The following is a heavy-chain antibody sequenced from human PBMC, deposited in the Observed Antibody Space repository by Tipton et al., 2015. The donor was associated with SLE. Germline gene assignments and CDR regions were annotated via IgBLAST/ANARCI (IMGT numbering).Heavy chain of an antibody. CDR1: GFTFSSYS. J-gene: IGHJ3*02. Sequence: SLRLSCAASGFTFSSYSMNWVRQAPGKGLEWVSYISSSGSTIYYADSVKGRFTISRDNAKNSLYLQMNSLRAEDTAVYYCARNRYDAFDIWGQGTMVTVSS. V-gene: IGHV3-48*04. CDR2: ISSSGSTI. D-gene: IGHD1-14*01. CDR3: ARNRYDAFDI.